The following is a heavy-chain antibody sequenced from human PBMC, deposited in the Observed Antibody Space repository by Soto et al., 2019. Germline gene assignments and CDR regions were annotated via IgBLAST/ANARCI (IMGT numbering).Heavy chain of an antibody. CDR1: GFTFSNAW. CDR2: IKSKTDGGTT. CDR3: TTDTYDSSGYYLGTTSHTDY. V-gene: IGHV3-15*01. D-gene: IGHD3-22*01. Sequence: KPVGSLRLSCAASGFTFSNAWMSWVRQAPGKGLEWVGRIKSKTDGGTTDYAAPVKGRFTISRDDSKNTLYLQMNSLKTEDTAVYYCTTDTYDSSGYYLGTTSHTDYWGQGTLVTVSS. J-gene: IGHJ4*02.